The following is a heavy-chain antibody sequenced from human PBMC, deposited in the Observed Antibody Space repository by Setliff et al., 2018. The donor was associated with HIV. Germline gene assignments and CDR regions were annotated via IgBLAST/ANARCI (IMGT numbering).Heavy chain of an antibody. D-gene: IGHD6-13*01. Sequence: SETLSLTCAVYGGSFSGYYWSWIRQTPGRGLEWIGEINHSGTTNDNPSLRSRVTISVDTSKNQFSLKLSSVTAADTAVYYCARGVAAAGLWGQGTLVTVSS. V-gene: IGHV4-34*01. CDR2: INHSGTT. CDR3: ARGVAAAGL. J-gene: IGHJ4*02. CDR1: GGSFSGYY.